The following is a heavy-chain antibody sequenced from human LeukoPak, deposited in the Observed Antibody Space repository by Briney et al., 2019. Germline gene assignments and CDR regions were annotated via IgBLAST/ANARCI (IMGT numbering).Heavy chain of an antibody. CDR3: ARPLSYYYDSSGDDAFDI. V-gene: IGHV4-39*07. CDR2: IHYSGST. J-gene: IGHJ3*02. CDR1: GGSISSSSYY. D-gene: IGHD3-22*01. Sequence: SETLSLTCTVSGGSISSSSYYWGWIRQPLGKGLEWIGSIHYSGSTYYNPSLKSRVTISVDTSKNQFSLKLSSVTAADTAVYYCARPLSYYYDSSGDDAFDIWGQGTMVTVSS.